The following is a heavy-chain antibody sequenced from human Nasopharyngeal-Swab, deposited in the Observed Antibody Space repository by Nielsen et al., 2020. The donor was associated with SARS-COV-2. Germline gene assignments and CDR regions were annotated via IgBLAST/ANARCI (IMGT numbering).Heavy chain of an antibody. Sequence: GESLKISCAASGFTFSSYSMNWVRQAPGKGLEWVSSISSSSSYIYYADSAKGRFTISRDNAKNTLYLQMNSLRAEDTAVYYCARSPTDCSNYAFDYWGQGTLVTVSS. CDR1: GFTFSSYS. D-gene: IGHD4-11*01. CDR3: ARSPTDCSNYAFDY. CDR2: ISSSSSYI. V-gene: IGHV3-21*01. J-gene: IGHJ4*02.